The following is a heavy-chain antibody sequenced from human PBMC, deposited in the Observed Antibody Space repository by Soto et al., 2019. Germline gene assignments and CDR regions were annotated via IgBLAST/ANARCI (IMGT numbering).Heavy chain of an antibody. CDR2: ISAGNGNT. D-gene: IGHD6-13*01. CDR1: GYTFTSYA. V-gene: IGHV1-3*01. J-gene: IGHJ4*02. CDR3: AREVRYSSSWSYFDY. Sequence: ASVKVSCKASGYTFTSYAMHWVRQAPGQRLEWMGWISAGNGNTKYSQKFQGRVTITRDTSASTAYMELSSLRSEDTAVYYCAREVRYSSSWSYFDYWGQGTLVTVSS.